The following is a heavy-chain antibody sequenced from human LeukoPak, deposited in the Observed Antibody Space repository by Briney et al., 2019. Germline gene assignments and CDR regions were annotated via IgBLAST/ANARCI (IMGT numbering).Heavy chain of an antibody. J-gene: IGHJ4*02. CDR1: GFTFSTYW. Sequence: GGSLRLSCAASGFTFSTYWMSWVRQAPGKGLEWVANIKEDGSEKYYVDSVKGRFTISRDNAKNSLYLQMNSLRAEDTAVYYCAREDDWNYEDYWGQGTLVTVSS. V-gene: IGHV3-7*01. CDR3: AREDDWNYEDY. D-gene: IGHD1-7*01. CDR2: IKEDGSEK.